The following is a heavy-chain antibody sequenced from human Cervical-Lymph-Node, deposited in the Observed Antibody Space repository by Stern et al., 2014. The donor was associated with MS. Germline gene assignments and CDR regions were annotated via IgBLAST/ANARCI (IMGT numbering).Heavy chain of an antibody. D-gene: IGHD2-15*01. CDR2: INPHTGDT. V-gene: IGHV1-2*02. J-gene: IGHJ4*02. CDR3: TRGRGTLLYLH. Sequence: QVQLVQSGAALRKPGASVEVSCEASGYNFIDYYIHWVRQAPGQGLEWVGWINPHTGDTRYAQKFLGRVAMTRDTSINTAYLELNRLTSDDTAFYYCTRGRGTLLYLHWGQGTLITVSS. CDR1: GYNFIDYY.